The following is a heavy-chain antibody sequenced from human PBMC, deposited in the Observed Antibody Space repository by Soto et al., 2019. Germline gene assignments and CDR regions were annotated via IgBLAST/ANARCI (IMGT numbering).Heavy chain of an antibody. J-gene: IGHJ6*01. D-gene: IGHD1-7*01. CDR2: IYPGDSDT. Sequence: GESLKISCKGSGYSFTSYWTGWGRQMPGKGLEWLGIIYPGDSDTRYRPSFQGQVTISADKSISTAYLQWSSLKASDTAMYYCARERGGAWNYDNCMDGSEQGNTGTVAS. V-gene: IGHV5-51*01. CDR1: GYSFTSYW. CDR3: ARERGGAWNYDNCMDG.